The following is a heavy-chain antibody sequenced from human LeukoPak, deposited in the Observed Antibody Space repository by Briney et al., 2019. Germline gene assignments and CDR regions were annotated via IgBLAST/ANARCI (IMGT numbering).Heavy chain of an antibody. D-gene: IGHD5-18*01. V-gene: IGHV3-9*03. CDR3: VRSLGMDEAMDS. CDR1: GFTFDDYA. Sequence: GRSLRLSCAASGFTFDDYAMHWVRQVPGKGLEWVSGISWNSRAIGYADSVRGRFTISRDNDNNSVYLHMSSLRTEDMALYFCVRSLGMDEAMDSWGLGTLVTVSS. CDR2: ISWNSRAI. J-gene: IGHJ5*02.